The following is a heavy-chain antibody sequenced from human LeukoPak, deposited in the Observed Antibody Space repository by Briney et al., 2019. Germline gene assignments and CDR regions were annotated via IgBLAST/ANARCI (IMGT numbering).Heavy chain of an antibody. CDR3: ARVRGQQLAFDAFDI. D-gene: IGHD6-13*01. Sequence: GGSLRLSCAASGFTFSDYYMSWIRQAPGKGLEWVSYISSSGSTIYYADPVKGRFTISRDNAKNSLYLQMNSLRAEDTAVYYCARVRGQQLAFDAFDIWGQGTMVTVSS. V-gene: IGHV3-11*01. CDR2: ISSSGSTI. J-gene: IGHJ3*02. CDR1: GFTFSDYY.